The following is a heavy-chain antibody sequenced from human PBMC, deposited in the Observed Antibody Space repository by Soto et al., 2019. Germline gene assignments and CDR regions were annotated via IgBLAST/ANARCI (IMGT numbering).Heavy chain of an antibody. CDR2: ISWNSGSI. CDR3: AKDTQKIFGVVTRVYYFDY. CDR1: GFTFDDYA. J-gene: IGHJ4*02. D-gene: IGHD3-3*01. V-gene: IGHV3-9*01. Sequence: AGGSLRLSCAASGFTFDDYAMHWVRQAPGKGLEWVSGISWNSGSIGYADSVKGRFTISRDNAKNSLYLQMNSLRAEDTALYYCAKDTQKIFGVVTRVYYFDYWGQGTLVTVSS.